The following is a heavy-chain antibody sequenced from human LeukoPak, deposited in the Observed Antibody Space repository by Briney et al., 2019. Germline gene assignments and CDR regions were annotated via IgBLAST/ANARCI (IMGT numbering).Heavy chain of an antibody. CDR1: GFTFSESW. J-gene: IGHJ4*02. Sequence: GGSLRLSCVASGFTFSESWMTWVRQAPGKGLEWVASIKHDEREEYYADSVKGRFSMSRDNGKNSLYLQMNSLRGEDTAVYFCAKQSAGSAAWYSLHYDFWGQGTLVAVSS. V-gene: IGHV3-7*03. CDR3: AKQSAGSAAWYSLHYDF. D-gene: IGHD6-13*01. CDR2: IKHDEREE.